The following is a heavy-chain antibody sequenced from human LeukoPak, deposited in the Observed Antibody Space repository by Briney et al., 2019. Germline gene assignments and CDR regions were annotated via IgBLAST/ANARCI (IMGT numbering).Heavy chain of an antibody. CDR1: GGSISSSSYY. D-gene: IGHD3-3*01. CDR3: ARLEFRYYDFWSGYLGYAFDI. Sequence: PSETLSLTCTVSGGSISSSSYYWGWIRQPPGKGLEWIGSIYYSGSTYYNPSLKSRVTISVDTSKNQSSLKLSSVTAADTAVYYCARLEFRYYDFWSGYLGYAFDIWGQGTMVTVSS. J-gene: IGHJ3*02. V-gene: IGHV4-39*01. CDR2: IYYSGST.